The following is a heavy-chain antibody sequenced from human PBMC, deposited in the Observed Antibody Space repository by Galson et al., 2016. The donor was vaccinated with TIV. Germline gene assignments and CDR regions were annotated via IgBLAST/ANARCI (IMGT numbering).Heavy chain of an antibody. CDR3: ARDRVVDATYYYYYYCMDV. D-gene: IGHD2-15*01. V-gene: IGHV3-66*02. CDR1: GLSVKINY. J-gene: IGHJ6*02. Sequence: SLRLSCAASGLSVKINYMTWVRQAPGKGPEWVSLISDGGKTYYPDSVKSRFTISRDNSKNTLYLQMNSLRLEDTAVYYCARDRVVDATYYYYYYCMDVWGQGTAVTVSS. CDR2: ISDGGKT.